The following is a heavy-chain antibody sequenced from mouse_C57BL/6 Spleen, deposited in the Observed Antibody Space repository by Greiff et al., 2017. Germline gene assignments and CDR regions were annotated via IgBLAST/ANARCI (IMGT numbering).Heavy chain of an antibody. CDR1: GYTFTDYY. D-gene: IGHD1-1*01. CDR3: ARGFTTVVATNFDV. Sequence: QVQLKESGAELVRPGASVKLSCKASGYTFTDYYINWVKQRPGQGLEWIARIYPGSGNTYYNEKFKGKATLTAEKSSSTAYMQLSSLTSEDSAVYVCARGFTTVVATNFDVWGTGTTVTVSS. V-gene: IGHV1-76*01. J-gene: IGHJ1*03. CDR2: IYPGSGNT.